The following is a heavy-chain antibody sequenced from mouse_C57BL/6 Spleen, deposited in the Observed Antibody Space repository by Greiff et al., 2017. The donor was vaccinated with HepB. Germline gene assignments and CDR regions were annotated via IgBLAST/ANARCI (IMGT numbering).Heavy chain of an antibody. CDR3: AIIPWAMDY. CDR1: GYTFTSYW. V-gene: IGHV1-55*01. Sequence: QVQLQQPGAELVKPGASVKMSCKASGYTFTSYWITWVKPRLGQGLEWIGDIYSGSGRTNYNEKFKSKATLTVDTSSSKAYMQLSSLTSEDSAVYYCAIIPWAMDYWGQGTSVTVSS. CDR2: IYSGSGRT. J-gene: IGHJ4*01.